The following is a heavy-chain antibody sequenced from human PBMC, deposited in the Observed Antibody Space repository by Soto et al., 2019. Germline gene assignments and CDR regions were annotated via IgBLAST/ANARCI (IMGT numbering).Heavy chain of an antibody. CDR3: ARSGDSGSYAFDY. V-gene: IGHV4-34*01. D-gene: IGHD1-26*01. CDR1: AGSFRGYY. CDR2: INHSGST. Sequence: SDTLSPICAIYAGSFRGYYWSWIRQPPGKGLEWIGEINHSGSTNYNPSLKSRVTISVDTSKIQFSLKLSSGAAADTAVYYCARSGDSGSYAFDYWGQGTLVNDS. J-gene: IGHJ4*02.